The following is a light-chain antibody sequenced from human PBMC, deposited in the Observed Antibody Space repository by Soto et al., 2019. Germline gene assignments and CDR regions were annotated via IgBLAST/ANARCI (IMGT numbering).Light chain of an antibody. V-gene: IGKV1-39*01. CDR3: QQRYSTPLP. CDR2: AAS. Sequence: DIQMTQSPSSLSASVGDRVMMTCRASQTISRYVNWYQQIPGKAPELLIYAASNLQSGAPSRFTGSGSGTDFTLTINSLQPSDSATYYCQQRYSTPLPVGGGTKVDIK. CDR1: QTISRY. J-gene: IGKJ4*01.